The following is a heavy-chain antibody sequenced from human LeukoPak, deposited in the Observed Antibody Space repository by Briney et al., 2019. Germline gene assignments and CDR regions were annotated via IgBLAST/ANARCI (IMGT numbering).Heavy chain of an antibody. D-gene: IGHD6-13*01. CDR1: GGSISSSNW. Sequence: PSETLSLTCAVSGGSISSSNWWSWVRQPPGKGLEWIGEIYHSGSTNYNPSLKSRVTISVDKSKNQFSLKLSSVTAAVTAVYYCARDLAYGSSLRGAFDIWGQGTMVIVSS. J-gene: IGHJ3*02. V-gene: IGHV4-4*02. CDR3: ARDLAYGSSLRGAFDI. CDR2: IYHSGST.